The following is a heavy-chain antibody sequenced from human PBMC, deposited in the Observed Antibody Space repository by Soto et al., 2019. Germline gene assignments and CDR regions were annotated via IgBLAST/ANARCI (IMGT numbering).Heavy chain of an antibody. CDR1: GGSISSSDFY. Sequence: QLQLQESGPGLVKPSETLSLTCTVSGGSISSSDFYWGWLRQPPGKGLDFIGSMYYSGTTYYNPSLKNRITISVDTSKIQFSLKLMYVTAADAAVYSCAVVDSTGNWFDPWGQGALVPVSS. V-gene: IGHV4-39*01. J-gene: IGHJ5*02. CDR2: MYYSGTT. CDR3: AVVDSTGNWFDP. D-gene: IGHD3-22*01.